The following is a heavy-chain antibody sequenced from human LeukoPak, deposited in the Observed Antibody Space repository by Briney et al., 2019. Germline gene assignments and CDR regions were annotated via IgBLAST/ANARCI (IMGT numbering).Heavy chain of an antibody. CDR3: ARNSFLLRSISYYYYMDV. D-gene: IGHD2-2*01. CDR2: IYSDGTT. J-gene: IGHJ6*03. V-gene: IGHV3-66*02. CDR1: GFTVTSNL. Sequence: GGSLRLSCAASGFTVTSNLMTWVRQAPGKGLEWVSIIYSDGTTYYVDSVKGRFTISRDSSKNTLYLQMSSLRAGDTAVYYCARNSFLLRSISYYYYMDVWGKGTTVTVS.